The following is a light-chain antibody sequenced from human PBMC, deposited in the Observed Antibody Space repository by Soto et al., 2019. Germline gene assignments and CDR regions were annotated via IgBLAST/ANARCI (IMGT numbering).Light chain of an antibody. Sequence: EIVLTQSPGTLSLSPGERATLSCRASQSVSSSYLAWYQQKPGQAPRLLIYGASSRATGIPDRVSGSGSGTAFTLTISRLEPEDFAVYYCQQYGSSPPWAFGQGTKVAIQ. CDR1: QSVSSSY. V-gene: IGKV3-20*01. J-gene: IGKJ1*01. CDR3: QQYGSSPPWA. CDR2: GAS.